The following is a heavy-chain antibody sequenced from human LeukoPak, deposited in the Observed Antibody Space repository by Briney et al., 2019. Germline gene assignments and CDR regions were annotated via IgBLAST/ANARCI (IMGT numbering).Heavy chain of an antibody. CDR3: XXYRRPAAIWDYYYYMDV. V-gene: IGHV4-39*07. D-gene: IGHD2-2*01. Sequence: SETLSLTCTVSGGSISSSSYYWGWIRQPPGKGLEWIRSIYYSGSTYYNPSLKSRVTISVDTSKNQFSLKLSSVTVAERVVYYCXXYRRPAAIWDYYYYMDVWGKGTTVTVSS. J-gene: IGHJ6*03. CDR1: GGSISSSSYY. CDR2: IYYSGST.